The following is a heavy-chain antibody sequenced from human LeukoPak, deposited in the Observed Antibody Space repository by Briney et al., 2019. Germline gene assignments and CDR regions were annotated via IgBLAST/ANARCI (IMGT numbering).Heavy chain of an antibody. D-gene: IGHD2-2*01. J-gene: IGHJ4*02. Sequence: ASVKVSCKASGYTFTSYAMNWVRQAPGQGLEWMGWINPNSGGTNYAQKFQGWVTMTRDTSISTAYMELSRLRSDDTAVYYCARVLGYCSSTSCSEGFDYWGQGTLVTVSS. CDR3: ARVLGYCSSTSCSEGFDY. V-gene: IGHV1-2*04. CDR2: INPNSGGT. CDR1: GYTFTSYA.